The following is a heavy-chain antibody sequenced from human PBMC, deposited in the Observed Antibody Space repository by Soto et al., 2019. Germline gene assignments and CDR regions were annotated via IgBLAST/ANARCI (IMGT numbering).Heavy chain of an antibody. Sequence: SETLSLTCAVYGGSFSGYYWSWIRQPPGKGLEWIGEINHSGSTNYNPSLKSRVTISVDTSKNQFSLKLSSVTAADTAVYYCARDQVPAALLGWLDSWGQGTLVTVSS. CDR1: GGSFSGYY. CDR3: ARDQVPAALLGWLDS. D-gene: IGHD2-2*01. V-gene: IGHV4-34*01. J-gene: IGHJ5*01. CDR2: INHSGST.